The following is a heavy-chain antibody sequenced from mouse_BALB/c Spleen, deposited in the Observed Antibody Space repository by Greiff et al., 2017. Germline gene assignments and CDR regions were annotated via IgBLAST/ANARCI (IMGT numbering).Heavy chain of an antibody. D-gene: IGHD2-12*01. J-gene: IGHJ4*01. CDR1: GYTFTSYW. Sequence: QVQLQQPGAELVKPGASVKLSCKASGYTFTSYWMHWVKQRPGQGLEWIGEINPSNGRTNYNEKFKSKATLTVDKSSSTAYMQLSSLTSEDSAVYYCIDVANDGAMDYWGQGTSVTVSS. CDR3: IDVANDGAMDY. CDR2: INPSNGRT. V-gene: IGHV1S81*02.